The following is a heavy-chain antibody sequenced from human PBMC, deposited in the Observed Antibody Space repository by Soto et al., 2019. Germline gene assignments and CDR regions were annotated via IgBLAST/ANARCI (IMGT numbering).Heavy chain of an antibody. Sequence: GSLRLSCAASGFTFSSNSMSWVRQAPGKGLEWVSSISSGGSGIYYAGSVKGRFTISRDNAKNSLYLLMNSLRAEDTAVYYCARRYCTNGVCPFDSWGQGTLVTVSS. CDR2: ISSGGSGI. CDR3: ARRYCTNGVCPFDS. V-gene: IGHV3-21*01. J-gene: IGHJ4*02. D-gene: IGHD2-8*01. CDR1: GFTFSSNS.